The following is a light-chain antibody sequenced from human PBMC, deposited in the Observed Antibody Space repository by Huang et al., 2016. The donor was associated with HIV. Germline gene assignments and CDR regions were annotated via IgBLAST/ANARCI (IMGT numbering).Light chain of an antibody. CDR2: GAS. Sequence: ELMMAQSPATLSVSPGERATLSCRASQSVGSNLAWYQQKPGQAPRLLIYGASPRATGIPGRFSGSGSGTQFTLTISSLQSEDFALYFCQQYNKGYTFGQGTKLDI. V-gene: IGKV3-15*01. J-gene: IGKJ2*01. CDR1: QSVGSN. CDR3: QQYNKGYT.